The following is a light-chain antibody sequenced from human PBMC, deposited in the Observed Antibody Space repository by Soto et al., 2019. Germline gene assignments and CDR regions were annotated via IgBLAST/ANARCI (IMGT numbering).Light chain of an antibody. Sequence: QSVLTQPSAVSGAPGQSITISCTGTSSDVGSYNYVSWYQQHPGKAPKLMIYDVSDRPSGISSRFSGSKSGNMASLTISGLQTEDEADYYCSSYTSSSTLFGTGTKVNVL. CDR3: SSYTSSSTL. J-gene: IGLJ1*01. CDR1: SSDVGSYNY. CDR2: DVS. V-gene: IGLV2-14*01.